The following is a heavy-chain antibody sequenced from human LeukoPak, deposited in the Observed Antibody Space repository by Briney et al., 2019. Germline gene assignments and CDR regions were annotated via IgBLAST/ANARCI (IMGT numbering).Heavy chain of an antibody. CDR2: IIPILGIA. J-gene: IGHJ3*02. Sequence: SVKVSCKASGYTFTGYYMHWVRQAPGQGLEWMGRIIPILGIANYAQKFQGRVTITADKSTSTAYMELSSLRSEDTAVYYCARVSGQLAPFDIWGQGTMVTVSS. V-gene: IGHV1-69*04. D-gene: IGHD6-6*01. CDR1: GYTFTGYY. CDR3: ARVSGQLAPFDI.